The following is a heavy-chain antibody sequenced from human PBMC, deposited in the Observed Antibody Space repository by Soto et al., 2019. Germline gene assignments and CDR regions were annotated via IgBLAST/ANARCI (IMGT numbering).Heavy chain of an antibody. Sequence: PSETLSLTCAVSGDSVSSRFWWSWVRQSPGKGLEWIGEIYHSGSANYNPSLKSRVTMSVDNSKNQFSLKLNSVTAADTAVYYCARESYYGSGATVVGYWGLGTLVTVSS. CDR2: IYHSGSA. V-gene: IGHV4-4*02. CDR3: ARESYYGSGATVVGY. CDR1: GDSVSSRFW. J-gene: IGHJ4*02. D-gene: IGHD3-10*01.